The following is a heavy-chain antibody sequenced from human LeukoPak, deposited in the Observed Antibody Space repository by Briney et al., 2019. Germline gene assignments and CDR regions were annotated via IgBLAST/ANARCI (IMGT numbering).Heavy chain of an antibody. V-gene: IGHV1-46*01. D-gene: IGHD7-27*01. CDR2: IDPSTGST. J-gene: IGHJ4*02. CDR1: GYTFTNYY. Sequence: ASVKVSCKASGYTFTNYYIHWVRQAPGQGLEWMGIIDPSTGSTDFAQKFQGRVTITRDTSASTAYMELSSLRSEDTAVFYCAKVNGDNTFDYWGQGTLVTVSS. CDR3: AKVNGDNTFDY.